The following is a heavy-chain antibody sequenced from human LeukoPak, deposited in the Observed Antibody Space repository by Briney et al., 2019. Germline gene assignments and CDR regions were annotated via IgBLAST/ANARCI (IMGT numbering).Heavy chain of an antibody. CDR2: ISSSSSYI. Sequence: GGSLRLSCAASGFTFSSYEMNWVRQAQGEGLEWVSSISSSSSYINYADSVKGRFTISRDNAKNSLYLQMNSLRAEDTAVYYCARVQWELLLDAFDIWGQGTMVTVSS. CDR3: ARVQWELLLDAFDI. J-gene: IGHJ3*02. V-gene: IGHV3-21*01. CDR1: GFTFSSYE. D-gene: IGHD1-26*01.